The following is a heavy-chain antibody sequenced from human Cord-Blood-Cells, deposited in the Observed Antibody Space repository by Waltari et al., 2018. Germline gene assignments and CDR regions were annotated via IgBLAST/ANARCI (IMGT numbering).Heavy chain of an antibody. CDR2: IVVGSGNT. CDR3: AAMDYGGNYYYYGMDV. J-gene: IGHJ6*02. CDR1: GFTFTSSA. D-gene: IGHD4-17*01. V-gene: IGHV1-58*01. Sequence: QMQLVQSGPEVKKPGTSVKVSCKASGFTFTSSAVQWVRQARGQRLEWIGWIVVGSGNTNYAQKFQERVTITRDMSTSTAYMELSSLRSEDTAVYYCAAMDYGGNYYYYGMDVWGQGTTVTVSS.